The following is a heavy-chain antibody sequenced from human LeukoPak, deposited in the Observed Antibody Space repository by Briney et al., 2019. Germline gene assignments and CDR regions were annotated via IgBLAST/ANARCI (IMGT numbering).Heavy chain of an antibody. CDR2: IYHSGST. D-gene: IGHD3-10*01. J-gene: IGHJ4*02. Sequence: SETLSLTCTVSGGPISTYYWSWIRQPPGKGLEWIGFIYHSGSTNYNPSLNSRVTISVDTSKNQFSLKVSSVTAADTAVYFCARGGGSHYEIDYWGQGTLVTVSS. CDR1: GGPISTYY. V-gene: IGHV4-59*01. CDR3: ARGGGSHYEIDY.